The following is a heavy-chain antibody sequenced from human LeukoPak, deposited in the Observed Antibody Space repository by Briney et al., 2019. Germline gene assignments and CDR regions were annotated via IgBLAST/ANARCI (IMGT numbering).Heavy chain of an antibody. V-gene: IGHV3-73*01. CDR1: GFTFSSYW. CDR2: IRSKANSYAT. Sequence: GGSLRLSCAASGFTFSSYWMHWVRQASGKGLEWVGRIRSKANSYATAYAASVKGRFTISRDDSKNTAYLQMNSLKTEDTAVYYCTTDDYDILTERWGTPVFLDYWGQGTLVTVSS. J-gene: IGHJ4*02. D-gene: IGHD3-9*01. CDR3: TTDDYDILTERWGTPVFLDY.